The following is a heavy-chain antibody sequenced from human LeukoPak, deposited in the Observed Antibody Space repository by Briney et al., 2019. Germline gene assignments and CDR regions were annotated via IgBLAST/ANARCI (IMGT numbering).Heavy chain of an antibody. D-gene: IGHD3-10*01. CDR1: GYTFTGYY. CDR3: ARGYRVTMVRGVIHYYMDV. CDR2: INPNSGGT. J-gene: IGHJ6*03. V-gene: IGHV1-2*02. Sequence: WASVKVSCKASGYTFTGYYMHWVRQAPGQGLEWMGWINPNSGGTNYAQKFQGRVTMTRDTSISTAYMELSSLRSEDTAVYYCARGYRVTMVRGVIHYYMDVWGKGTTVTVSS.